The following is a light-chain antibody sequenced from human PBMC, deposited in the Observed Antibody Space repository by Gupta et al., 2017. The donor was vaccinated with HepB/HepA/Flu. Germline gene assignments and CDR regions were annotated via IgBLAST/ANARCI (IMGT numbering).Light chain of an antibody. V-gene: IGLV1-47*01. J-gene: IGLJ2*01. Sequence: QSVLTPPPSASGTPGQRVTISCSGSSSNIGSNYVYWYPQHPGTAPNLLIYRNNQRPSGVPDRFSGSKSGTSASLAISRLRSEDEADYYCEAWDDSLSGHVVFGGGTKLTVL. CDR1: SSNIGSNY. CDR2: RNN. CDR3: EAWDDSLSGHVV.